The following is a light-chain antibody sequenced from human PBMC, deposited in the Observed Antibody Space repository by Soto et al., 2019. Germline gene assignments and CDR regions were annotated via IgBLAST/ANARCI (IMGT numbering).Light chain of an antibody. CDR3: QQRRKWR. V-gene: IGKV3-11*01. J-gene: IGKJ4*02. CDR1: QSVSSY. Sequence: EIVLTQSPATLSLSPGERATLSCRASQSVSSYLAWYQQKPGQAPRLLIYDASNRATGIPARFSGSGSGTDFTLTISSLEPEDFAVYYCQQRRKWRFGGGTKVEIK. CDR2: DAS.